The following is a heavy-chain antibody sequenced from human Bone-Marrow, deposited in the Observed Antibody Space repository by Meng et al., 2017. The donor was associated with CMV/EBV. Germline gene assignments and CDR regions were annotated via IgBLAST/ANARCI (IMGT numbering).Heavy chain of an antibody. D-gene: IGHD3-16*01. V-gene: IGHV3-11*01. Sequence: GGSLRLSCATSGFSFSGSHMHWVRQAPGKGLEWVSHISSSGTTIFHGDSVKGRFTISRDNAKKSLYLQMNSLRPDDTAVYYCARDGHLGGFDAFVIWGRGKLV. CDR1: GFSFSGSH. CDR2: ISSSGTTI. CDR3: ARDGHLGGFDAFVI. J-gene: IGHJ3*02.